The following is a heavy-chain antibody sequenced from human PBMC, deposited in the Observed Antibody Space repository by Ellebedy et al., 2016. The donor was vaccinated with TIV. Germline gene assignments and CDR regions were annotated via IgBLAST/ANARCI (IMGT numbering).Heavy chain of an antibody. J-gene: IGHJ4*02. D-gene: IGHD6-25*01. Sequence: GSLRLXCVASGFTFSTYPMNWVRQPPGKGLEWIGEIHLTGNTNYNPSLKSRITMSLDQSKNQISLKVRFVTAADTAVYYCAKEEPFIAAAHWGQGTLVAVSS. V-gene: IGHV4-4*02. CDR1: GFTFSTYPM. CDR2: IHLTGNT. CDR3: AKEEPFIAAAH.